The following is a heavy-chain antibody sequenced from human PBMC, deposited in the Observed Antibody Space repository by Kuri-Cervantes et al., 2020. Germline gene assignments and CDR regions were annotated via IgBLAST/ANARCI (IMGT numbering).Heavy chain of an antibody. V-gene: IGHV4-59*01. CDR2: IYYSGST. Sequence: SETLSLTCNVSGGSIRSYYWSWIRQPPGKGLEWIGYIYYSGSTNYNPSLKSRVTISVDMSKNQFSLRLNSVTATDTAVYYCARDGGYATRSWFDPWGQGTLVTVSS. CDR3: ARDGGYATRSWFDP. J-gene: IGHJ5*02. CDR1: GGSIRSYY. D-gene: IGHD2-8*01.